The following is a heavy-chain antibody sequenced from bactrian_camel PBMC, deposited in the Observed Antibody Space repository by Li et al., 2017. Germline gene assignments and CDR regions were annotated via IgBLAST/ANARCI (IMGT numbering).Heavy chain of an antibody. CDR2: IDSHGTT. Sequence: VQLVESGGGSVQAGGSLRLSCAASGYTHSTNCMGWFRQAPGKGRAEVAAIDSHGTTTIAASVKGRFTLSKDNAKNTLFLEMHSLKPDDSATYYCATGVYCANVLSPSEYDTWGQGTQVTVS. V-gene: IGHV3S53*01. J-gene: IGHJ4*01. D-gene: IGHD3*01. CDR1: GYTHSTNC. CDR3: ATGVYCANVLSPSEYDT.